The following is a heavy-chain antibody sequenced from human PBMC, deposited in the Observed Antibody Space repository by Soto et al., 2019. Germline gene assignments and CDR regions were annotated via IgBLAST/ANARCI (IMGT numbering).Heavy chain of an antibody. V-gene: IGHV3-21*01. CDR2: INSGGEYF. D-gene: IGHD2-8*02. J-gene: IGHJ6*02. CDR1: GLTFSTYG. Sequence: EVQLVESGGGLVKPGGSLRLSCAASGLTFSTYGMNWVRQAPGKALEWVSSINSGGEYFDYADSVKGRLTISRDNAKNSLYLQRGSRRVEDAAVYYCATDGDAGAALGVWGQGTTVTVSS. CDR3: ATDGDAGAALGV.